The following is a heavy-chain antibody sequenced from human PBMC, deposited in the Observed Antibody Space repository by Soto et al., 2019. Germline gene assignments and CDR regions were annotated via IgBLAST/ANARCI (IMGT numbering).Heavy chain of an antibody. CDR2: INAGNGNT. V-gene: IGHV1-3*01. J-gene: IGHJ1*01. CDR1: GYTFTIYS. Sequence: ASVKVSCKASGYTFTIYSMHWVRQAPGQRLEWMGWINAGNGNTKYSQKFQGRVTITRDTSASTAYMELSSLRSEDTAVYYCARSQGFPGPIAAQGFQHWGQGTLVTVSS. D-gene: IGHD3-10*01. CDR3: ARSQGFPGPIAAQGFQH.